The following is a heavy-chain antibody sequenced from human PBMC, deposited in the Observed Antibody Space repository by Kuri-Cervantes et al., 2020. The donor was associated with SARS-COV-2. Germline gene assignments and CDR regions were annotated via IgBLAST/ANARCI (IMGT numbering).Heavy chain of an antibody. CDR3: ARTGWGSNDY. CDR1: GLTVSSNY. CDR2: ISSSGSTI. D-gene: IGHD7-27*01. V-gene: IGHV3-48*03. J-gene: IGHJ4*02. Sequence: GESLKISCAASGLTVSSNYMNWVRQAPGKGLEWVSYISSSGSTIYYADSVKGRFTISRDNAKNSLYLQVNSLRAEDTAVYYCARTGWGSNDYWGQGTLVTVSS.